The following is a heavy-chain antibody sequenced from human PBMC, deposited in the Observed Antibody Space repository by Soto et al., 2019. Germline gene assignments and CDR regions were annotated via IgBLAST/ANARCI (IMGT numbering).Heavy chain of an antibody. J-gene: IGHJ3*02. D-gene: IGHD3-22*01. Sequence: QVQLVESGGGVVQPGKSLRLSCAASGFSFSSYGMHWVRQAPGKGLEWVAVIGYDGSNEDYADSVKGRFAISRDNSKNTLYLQMNSLRADDTAVYYCARDRDYYDNSGYALDIWGQGTVVTVSS. CDR2: IGYDGSNE. CDR3: ARDRDYYDNSGYALDI. CDR1: GFSFSSYG. V-gene: IGHV3-33*01.